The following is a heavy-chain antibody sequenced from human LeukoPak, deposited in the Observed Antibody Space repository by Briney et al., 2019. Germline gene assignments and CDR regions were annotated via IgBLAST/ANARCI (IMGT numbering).Heavy chain of an antibody. V-gene: IGHV3-7*01. Sequence: GGSLRLSCAASGFNLSTYWMSWVRQAPGKGLEWVANIKQDGSEKSYVDSVKGRFTISRDNAKNSLYLQMNSLRAEDTAVYYCARDSSGLLDYWGQGTLVTVSS. J-gene: IGHJ4*02. CDR1: GFNLSTYW. CDR3: ARDSSGLLDY. CDR2: IKQDGSEK. D-gene: IGHD3-22*01.